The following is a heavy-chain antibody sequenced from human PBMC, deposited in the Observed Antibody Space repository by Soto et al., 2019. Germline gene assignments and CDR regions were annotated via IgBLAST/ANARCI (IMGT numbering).Heavy chain of an antibody. Sequence: SVKVSCKASGGTFSSYAISWVRQAPGQGLEWMGGIIPIFGTANYAQKFQGRVTITADESTSTAYMELSSLRSEDTAVYYCARNRMVAGTGHWFDPWGQGTLVTVSS. CDR1: GGTFSSYA. J-gene: IGHJ5*02. CDR2: IIPIFGTA. D-gene: IGHD6-19*01. V-gene: IGHV1-69*13. CDR3: ARNRMVAGTGHWFDP.